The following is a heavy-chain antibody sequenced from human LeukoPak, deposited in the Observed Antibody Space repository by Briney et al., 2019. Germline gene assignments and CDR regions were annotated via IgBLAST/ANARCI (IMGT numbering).Heavy chain of an antibody. CDR2: IIQVGLG. Sequence: PSGTLSPTCDVFGESLSARYWTWIRQPQGRGREWIGEIIQVGLGNYNQTLKGRGTISGDTSKNRFSLSQASVSATDTAVYFCARGYPMPGRSVSRDYYNYYMDAWGNGTTVTVSS. CDR3: ARGYPMPGRSVSRDYYNYYMDA. CDR1: GESLSARY. D-gene: IGHD5/OR15-5a*01. J-gene: IGHJ6*03. V-gene: IGHV4-34*01.